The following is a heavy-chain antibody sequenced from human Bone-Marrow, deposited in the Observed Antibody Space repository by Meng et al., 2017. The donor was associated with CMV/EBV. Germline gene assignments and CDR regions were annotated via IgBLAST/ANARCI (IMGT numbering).Heavy chain of an antibody. CDR1: GGSINTKW. Sequence: QVQLQESGPGLVKPSETLSLTCSVSGGSINTKWWSWIRQHSGKGLEWIGLISNSGRTDYGPSLKRRVTLSLDTSKTQFYLKLSSVTAADTAVYYCATGEGWLIDYWGQGTLVTVSS. J-gene: IGHJ4*02. CDR2: ISNSGRT. CDR3: ATGEGWLIDY. D-gene: IGHD5-24*01. V-gene: IGHV4-59*01.